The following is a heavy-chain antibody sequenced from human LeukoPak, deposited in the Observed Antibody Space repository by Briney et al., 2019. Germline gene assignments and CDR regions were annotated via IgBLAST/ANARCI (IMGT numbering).Heavy chain of an antibody. D-gene: IGHD4-17*01. Sequence: ASVKVSCKASGYTFTSYYMHWVRQAPGQGLEWMGIINPSGGSTSYAQKFQGRVTVTRDTSTSTVYMELSSLRSEDTAVYYCARDNYDYGDFDYWGQGTLVTVSS. CDR2: INPSGGST. V-gene: IGHV1-46*01. CDR1: GYTFTSYY. J-gene: IGHJ4*02. CDR3: ARDNYDYGDFDY.